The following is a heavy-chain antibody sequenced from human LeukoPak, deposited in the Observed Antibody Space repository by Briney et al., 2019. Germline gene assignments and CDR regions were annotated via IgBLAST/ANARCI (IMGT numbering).Heavy chain of an antibody. Sequence: GGSLRLSCAASGFTFSSYWMSWVRQAPGKGLEWVANIKQDGSEKYYVDSVKGRFTISRDNAKNSLYLQMNSLRAEDTAVYYCARPVVAPVNRKTNWFDPWGQGTLVTVSS. J-gene: IGHJ5*02. CDR1: GFTFSSYW. CDR2: IKQDGSEK. V-gene: IGHV3-7*01. CDR3: ARPVVAPVNRKTNWFDP. D-gene: IGHD2-15*01.